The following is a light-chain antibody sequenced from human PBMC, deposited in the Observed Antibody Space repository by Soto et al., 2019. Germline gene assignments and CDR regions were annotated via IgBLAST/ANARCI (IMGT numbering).Light chain of an antibody. CDR3: QNWGTGIQV. J-gene: IGLJ3*02. Sequence: QLVLTQSPSASASLGALVKLTCTLSSGHSSYAIAWHQQQPEKGPRYLMKFTSDGSNSKGDGIPERFSGSSSGAERYLTSSSLQSEDEADYYCQNWGTGIQVFGGGTKLTVL. CDR1: SGHSSYA. CDR2: FTSDGSN. V-gene: IGLV4-69*01.